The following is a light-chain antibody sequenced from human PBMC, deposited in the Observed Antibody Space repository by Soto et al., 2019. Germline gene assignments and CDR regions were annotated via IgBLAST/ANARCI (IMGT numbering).Light chain of an antibody. CDR2: GAS. J-gene: IGKJ3*01. CDR3: QQYNNWPFT. Sequence: EIMMTQSPVTLSASPGERATLSCRASQSVNSNLAWYQQKPGQAPRLLIYGASTRATGIPASFIGNGSGTEFTLTASSLHPEDFAVYYCQQYNNWPFTVGPGTKVDTK. V-gene: IGKV3-15*01. CDR1: QSVNSN.